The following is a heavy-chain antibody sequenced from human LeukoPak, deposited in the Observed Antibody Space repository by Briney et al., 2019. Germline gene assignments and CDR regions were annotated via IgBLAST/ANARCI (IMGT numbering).Heavy chain of an antibody. CDR1: GFTFSSYS. Sequence: PGGSLRLSCAASGFTFSSYSMNWVRQAPGKGLEWVSSISSSSTYIYYADSVKGRFTVSRDNAKNSLYLQMNSLRAEDTAVYFCASQYTSSRIFDNWGQGTLVTVSS. J-gene: IGHJ4*02. V-gene: IGHV3-21*01. D-gene: IGHD6-13*01. CDR2: ISSSSTYI. CDR3: ASQYTSSRIFDN.